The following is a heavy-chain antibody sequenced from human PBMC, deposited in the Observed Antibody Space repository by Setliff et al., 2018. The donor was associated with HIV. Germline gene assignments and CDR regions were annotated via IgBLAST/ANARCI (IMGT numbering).Heavy chain of an antibody. Sequence: LRLSCAASGFTFGTYAMSWVRQAPGNGLEWVSSISDIGDSTYYADSVKDRFTISRDNSKNMLYLQMNSLRAEDTAVYYCARDLGYCSGGSCYWYYWGQGTLVTVS. J-gene: IGHJ4*02. V-gene: IGHV3-23*01. CDR3: ARDLGYCSGGSCYWYY. D-gene: IGHD2-15*01. CDR2: ISDIGDST. CDR1: GFTFGTYA.